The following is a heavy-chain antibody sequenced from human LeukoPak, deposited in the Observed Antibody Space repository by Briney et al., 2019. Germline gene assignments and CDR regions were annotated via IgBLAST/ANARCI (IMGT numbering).Heavy chain of an antibody. CDR1: GLTFSNYE. V-gene: IGHV3-48*03. Sequence: AGGSLRLSCAASGLTFSNYEMNWVRQAPGKGLEWISYISRSGGTKYYADSVKGRFTISRDNAMNSLYLQMNSLRAEDTAVYYCAHAYFGSGSYYNGRAVFAFDYWGQGTLVSVSS. CDR3: AHAYFGSGSYYNGRAVFAFDY. D-gene: IGHD3-10*01. CDR2: ISRSGGTK. J-gene: IGHJ4*02.